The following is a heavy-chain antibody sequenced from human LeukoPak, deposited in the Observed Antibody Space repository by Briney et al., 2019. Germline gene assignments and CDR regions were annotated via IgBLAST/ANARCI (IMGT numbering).Heavy chain of an antibody. CDR1: GYSISSGYY. Sequence: SETLSLTCAVSGYSISSGYYWGWLRQPPGKGLEWIGSIYHSGSTHYNSSLKSRITISVDTSKNQFSLKLSSVTAADTAVYYCARQWQSTGFDYWGQGTLVTVSS. CDR2: IYHSGST. D-gene: IGHD2-2*01. CDR3: ARQWQSTGFDY. V-gene: IGHV4-38-2*01. J-gene: IGHJ4*02.